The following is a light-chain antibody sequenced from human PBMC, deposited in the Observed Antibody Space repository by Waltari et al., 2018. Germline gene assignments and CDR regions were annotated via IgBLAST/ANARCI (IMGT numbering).Light chain of an antibody. CDR2: EVN. Sequence: QSALTQPPSVSGSPGQSVTISCTGTRTDVGSYSRVSWYQHPPGPAPKVLIYEVNKRPSGVPDRFSGSKSGNTASLTISGLQPEDEADYYCSSYTSSTTLVFGGGTSLTVL. CDR3: SSYTSSTTLV. J-gene: IGLJ3*02. V-gene: IGLV2-18*02. CDR1: RTDVGSYSR.